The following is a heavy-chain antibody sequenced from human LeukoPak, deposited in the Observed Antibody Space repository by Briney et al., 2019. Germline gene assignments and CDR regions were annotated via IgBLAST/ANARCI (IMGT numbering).Heavy chain of an antibody. D-gene: IGHD3-3*01. CDR2: INPNSGGT. CDR3: ARGHYDFWSGSPPRNYYYYYGMDV. Sequence: ASVKVSCKASGYTFTGYYMHWVRQAPGQGLEWMGWINPNSGGTNYAQKFQGRVTMTRDTSISTAYMELSRLRSDDTAEYYCARGHYDFWSGSPPRNYYYYYGMDVWGQGTTVTVSS. J-gene: IGHJ6*02. V-gene: IGHV1-2*02. CDR1: GYTFTGYY.